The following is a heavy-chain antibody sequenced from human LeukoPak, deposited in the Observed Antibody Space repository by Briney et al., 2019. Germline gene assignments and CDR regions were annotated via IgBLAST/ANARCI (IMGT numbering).Heavy chain of an antibody. CDR3: AKNGGSNGDY. J-gene: IGHJ4*02. Sequence: PGGSLRLSCAASGFTFSSYAMSWVRQAPGKGLEWVSAISDTGGSTYYADSVKGRFTISRDNSKNTLYLQMNSLRAEDTAVYYCAKNGGSNGDYWGQGTLVTVSS. CDR1: GFTFSSYA. CDR2: ISDTGGST. V-gene: IGHV3-23*01. D-gene: IGHD2-8*01.